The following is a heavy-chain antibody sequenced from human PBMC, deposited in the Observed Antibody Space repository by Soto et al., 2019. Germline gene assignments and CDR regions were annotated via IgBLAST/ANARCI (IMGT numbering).Heavy chain of an antibody. CDR2: LVPILGTA. V-gene: IGHV1-69*01. D-gene: IGHD3-16*01. CDR3: SRGKDPVCLAYYFDY. CDR1: GGTFSGYT. Sequence: QVQLVQSGAEVKKPGSSVKVSCKASGGTFSGYTISWVRQAPGQGLEWMGGLVPILGTANYAQKFRGRVTITADEFTATVNMELRSFASEDTAVYYCSRGKDPVCLAYYFDYWGQGTLVTVSS. J-gene: IGHJ4*02.